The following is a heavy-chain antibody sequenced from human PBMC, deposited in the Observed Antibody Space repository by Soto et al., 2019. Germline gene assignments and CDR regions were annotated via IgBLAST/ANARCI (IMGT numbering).Heavy chain of an antibody. CDR1: GGTFSSYA. D-gene: IGHD6-13*01. J-gene: IGHJ5*02. V-gene: IGHV1-69*13. CDR2: IIPIFGTA. Sequence: SVKVSCKASGGTFSSYAISWVRQSPGQGLEWMGGIIPIFGTANYAQKFQGRVTITADESTSTAYMELSSLRSEDTAVYYCARRGIGAADWFDPWGQGTLVTVSS. CDR3: ARRGIGAADWFDP.